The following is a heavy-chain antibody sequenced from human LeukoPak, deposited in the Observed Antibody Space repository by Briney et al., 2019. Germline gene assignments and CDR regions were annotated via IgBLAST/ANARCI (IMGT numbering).Heavy chain of an antibody. CDR1: GFTFSSYE. CDR2: ISSSGSTI. Sequence: GGSLGLSCAASGFTFSSYEMNWIRQAPGKGLEWVSYISSSGSTIYYADSVKGRFTISRDNAKNSLYLQMNSLRAEDTAVYYCARGRYYDILTGYYIHPAPFDYWGQGTLVTVSS. V-gene: IGHV3-48*03. D-gene: IGHD3-9*01. CDR3: ARGRYYDILTGYYIHPAPFDY. J-gene: IGHJ4*02.